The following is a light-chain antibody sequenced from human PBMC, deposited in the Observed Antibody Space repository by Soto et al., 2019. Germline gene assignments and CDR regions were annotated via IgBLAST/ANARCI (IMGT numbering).Light chain of an antibody. Sequence: SSELTQPPSVSVSPGQTARITCSGDALPKQYAYWYQQKPGQAPVLVIYKDSERPSGIPERFSGSSSGTTVTLTISGVQAEDEADYYCAAWDDTLNGYVFGTGTKLTVL. J-gene: IGLJ1*01. CDR1: ALPKQY. V-gene: IGLV3-25*02. CDR2: KDS. CDR3: AAWDDTLNGYV.